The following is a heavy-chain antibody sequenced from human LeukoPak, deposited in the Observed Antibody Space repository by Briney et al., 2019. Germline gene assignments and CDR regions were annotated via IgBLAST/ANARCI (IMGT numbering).Heavy chain of an antibody. CDR2: IIPIFGTA. D-gene: IGHD2-2*01. Sequence: ASVKVSCKASGGTFSSYAISWVRQAPGHGLEWMGRIIPIFGTANYAQKLQGRVTITTDESTSTAYMELSSLRSEDTAVYYCASSGGTKVVPAAETFDPWGQGTLVTVSS. CDR3: ASSGGTKVVPAAETFDP. J-gene: IGHJ5*02. CDR1: GGTFSSYA. V-gene: IGHV1-69*05.